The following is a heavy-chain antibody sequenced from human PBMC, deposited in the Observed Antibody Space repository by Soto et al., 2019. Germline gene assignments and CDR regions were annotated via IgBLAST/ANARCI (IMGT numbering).Heavy chain of an antibody. V-gene: IGHV3-33*05. CDR1: GFPFREFG. CDR2: ISYDGSD. D-gene: IGHD1-1*01. CDR3: ARRWNYYLDF. J-gene: IGHJ4*02. Sequence: QMQLVESGGGVVQPGRSLRLSCVASGFPFREFGMHWVRQAPGKGLEWVALISYDGSDYADSVKGRFTISRDDSRDTLVLHMDNLRPDDTGVYYCARRWNYYLDFWGQGTLVAVSS.